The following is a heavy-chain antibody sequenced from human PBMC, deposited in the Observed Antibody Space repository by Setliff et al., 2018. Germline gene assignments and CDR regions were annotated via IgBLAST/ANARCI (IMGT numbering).Heavy chain of an antibody. CDR1: GFVFITYA. D-gene: IGHD2-21*01. Sequence: ASVKVSCKTSGFVFITYAITWVRQAPGQGLEWIGWISGYYNRTNYAQRFQDRVTMTTDTSTGTAYMELKSLTSDDTAVYYCTRSRAPSVVLAADFDFWGQGTPVTAPQ. J-gene: IGHJ4*02. V-gene: IGHV1-18*01. CDR3: TRSRAPSVVLAADFDF. CDR2: ISGYYNRT.